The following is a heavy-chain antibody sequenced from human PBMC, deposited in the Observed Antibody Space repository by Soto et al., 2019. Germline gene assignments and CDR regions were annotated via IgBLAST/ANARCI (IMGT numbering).Heavy chain of an antibody. Sequence: SETLSLTCIVSGGSISSSSYYWGWIRRPPGKGLERIGSIYYSGSTYYNPSLKSRVTISVDTSKNQFSLKLSSVTAADTAVFYCARHRARNWFDPWGQGTLVTVSS. D-gene: IGHD6-6*01. V-gene: IGHV4-39*01. CDR3: ARHRARNWFDP. CDR2: IYYSGST. J-gene: IGHJ5*02. CDR1: GGSISSSSYY.